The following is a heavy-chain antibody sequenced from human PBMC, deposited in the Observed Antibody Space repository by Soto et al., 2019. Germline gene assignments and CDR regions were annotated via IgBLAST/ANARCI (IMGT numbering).Heavy chain of an antibody. CDR1: GFTFSSYA. CDR2: ISGSGGST. J-gene: IGHJ4*02. V-gene: IGHV3-23*01. D-gene: IGHD2-2*01. Sequence: GGSLRLSCAASGFTFSSYAMSWVRQAPGKGLEWVSAISGSGGSTYYADSVKGRFTISRDNSKNTLYLQMNSLRAEDTAVYYCAKDIVVVPAAKSDFDYWGQGTLVTVSS. CDR3: AKDIVVVPAAKSDFDY.